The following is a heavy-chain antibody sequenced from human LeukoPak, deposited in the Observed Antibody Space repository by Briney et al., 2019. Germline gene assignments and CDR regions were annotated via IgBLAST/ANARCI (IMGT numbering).Heavy chain of an antibody. CDR2: INPNSGNR. CDR3: ARVDGSPDY. Sequence: GASVKVSCKASGYTFTSLDINWVRQATGQGLEWMGWINPNSGNRGYAQQFQGRVTITRDTSISTAYMELTSLRSDDTAVYYCARVDGSPDYWGQGTLVTVSS. V-gene: IGHV1-8*01. D-gene: IGHD2-15*01. CDR1: GYTFTSLD. J-gene: IGHJ4*02.